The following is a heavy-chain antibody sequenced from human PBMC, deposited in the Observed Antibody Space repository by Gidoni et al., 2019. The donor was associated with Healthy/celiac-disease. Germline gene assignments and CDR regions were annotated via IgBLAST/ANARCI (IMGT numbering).Heavy chain of an antibody. CDR3: ARDRFAGDYYDSSGESHNWFDP. V-gene: IGHV1-69*01. Sequence: QVQLVQSGAEVMKPGSSVKVSCTASGGTFSSYAISWVRQAPGQGLEWMGGIIPIFGTANYAQKFQGRVTITADESTSTAYMELSSLGSEDTAVYYGARDRFAGDYYDSSGESHNWFDPWGQGTLVTVSS. CDR1: GGTFSSYA. D-gene: IGHD3-22*01. J-gene: IGHJ5*02. CDR2: IIPIFGTA.